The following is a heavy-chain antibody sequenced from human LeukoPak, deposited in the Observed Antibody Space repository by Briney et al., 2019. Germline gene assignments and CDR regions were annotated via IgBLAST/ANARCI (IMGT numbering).Heavy chain of an antibody. D-gene: IGHD2-15*01. Sequence: SETLSLTCTVSGGSISSGDYYWGWVRQHRGKGLGGIGYIHYSGSTYYRPSLKSRVTISVDTSKKQFSLKLSSVTAADTAVYYCARVGVAAKSSRYFDYWGQGTLVTVSS. CDR2: IHYSGST. CDR3: ARVGVAAKSSRYFDY. CDR1: GGSISSGDYY. V-gene: IGHV4-31*03. J-gene: IGHJ4*02.